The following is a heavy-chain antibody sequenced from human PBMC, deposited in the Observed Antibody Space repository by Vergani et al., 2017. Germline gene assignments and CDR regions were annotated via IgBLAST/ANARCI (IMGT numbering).Heavy chain of an antibody. D-gene: IGHD3-3*01. CDR1: GYSISSGYY. Sequence: QVQLQESGPGLVKPSETLSLTCAVSGYSISSGYYWGWIRQPPGKGLEWIGSIYHSGSTYYNPSLKSRVTISVDTSKNQFSLKLSSVTAADTAVYYCAGGDDFWRLNWGQGTLVTVSS. CDR2: IYHSGST. CDR3: AGGDDFWRLN. V-gene: IGHV4-38-2*01. J-gene: IGHJ4*02.